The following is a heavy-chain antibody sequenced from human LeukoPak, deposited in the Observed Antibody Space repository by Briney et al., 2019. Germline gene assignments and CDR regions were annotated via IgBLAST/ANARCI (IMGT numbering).Heavy chain of an antibody. D-gene: IGHD2-2*01. CDR2: ISSNGGST. V-gene: IGHV3-64*01. CDR3: ARGYCSSTSCYSTAIDY. Sequence: GGSLRLSCAASGFTFNSYAMHWVRQAPGKGLEYVSAISSNGGSTYYANSVKGRFTISRDNSKNTLYFQMGSLRAEDMAVYYCARGYCSSTSCYSTAIDYWGQGTLVTVSS. J-gene: IGHJ4*02. CDR1: GFTFNSYA.